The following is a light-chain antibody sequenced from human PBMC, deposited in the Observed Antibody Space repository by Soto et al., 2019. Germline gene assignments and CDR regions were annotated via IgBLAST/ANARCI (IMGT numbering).Light chain of an antibody. CDR3: QHYNSYSEA. Sequence: DIQMTQSPSSLSASIGDRVTITCRASQTISSWLAWYQQKPGKAPKLLIYKASTLKGGVPSRFSGSGSGTEFTLTISSLQPDDFATYYCQHYNSYSEAFGQGTKVDI. J-gene: IGKJ1*01. CDR2: KAS. V-gene: IGKV1-5*03. CDR1: QTISSW.